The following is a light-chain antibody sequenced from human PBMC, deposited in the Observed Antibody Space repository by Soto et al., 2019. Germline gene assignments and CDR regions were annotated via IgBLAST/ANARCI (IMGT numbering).Light chain of an antibody. Sequence: LSQTTGTLSLCGGGRDTFSCRASQSVRSVYLALYQHKPGQAPSLLISCASSRAPYIPHRNTVSGSGTDFPLTICRLEPEDCTLYCCEDSGSMPWTSCQVT. V-gene: IGKV3-20*01. CDR1: QSVRSVY. CDR3: EDSGSMPWT. CDR2: CAS. J-gene: IGKJ1*01.